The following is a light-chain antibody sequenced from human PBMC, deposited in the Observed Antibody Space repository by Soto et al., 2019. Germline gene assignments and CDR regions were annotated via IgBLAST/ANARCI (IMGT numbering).Light chain of an antibody. CDR2: KAS. V-gene: IGKV1-5*03. Sequence: DIQMPQSPSTLSASVGDRVTITCRASQSIDSWLAWYQHKPGKAPKLLIFKASTLETGVPSRFSGGGSETEFTLTISSLQPDDSATYYCQPYNSYSRTFGQGTKVDI. J-gene: IGKJ1*01. CDR3: QPYNSYSRT. CDR1: QSIDSW.